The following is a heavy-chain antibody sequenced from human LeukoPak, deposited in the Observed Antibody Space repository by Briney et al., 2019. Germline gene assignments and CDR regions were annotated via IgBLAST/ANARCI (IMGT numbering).Heavy chain of an antibody. CDR1: GGSISSSSYY. CDR2: IYYSGST. J-gene: IGHJ4*02. D-gene: IGHD2-2*01. CDR3: ARQLGYCSSTSCYADKVDY. Sequence: SETLSLTCTVSGGSISSSSYYWGWLRQPPGRGLEWLGSIYYSGSTYYNPSLKSRVTICVCTSKNQFSLKQSSVTAAGPAGYYCARQLGYCSSTSCYADKVDYWGQGTLVTVSS. V-gene: IGHV4-39*01.